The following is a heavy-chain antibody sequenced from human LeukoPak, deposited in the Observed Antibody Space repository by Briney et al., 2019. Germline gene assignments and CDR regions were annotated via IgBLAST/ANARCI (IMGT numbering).Heavy chain of an antibody. CDR3: ARSNYDFWSGNYYYMDV. V-gene: IGHV4-4*07. CDR2: IYTSGST. J-gene: IGHJ6*03. Sequence: SETLSLTCTVSGGSISSYYWSWIRQPAGKGLEWIGRIYTSGSTNYNPSLKSPVTMSVDTSKSQFSLKLSSVTAADTAVYYCARSNYDFWSGNYYYMDVWGKGTTVTVSS. D-gene: IGHD3-3*01. CDR1: GGSISSYY.